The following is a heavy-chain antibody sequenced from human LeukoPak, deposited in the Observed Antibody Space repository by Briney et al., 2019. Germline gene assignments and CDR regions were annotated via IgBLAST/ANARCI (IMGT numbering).Heavy chain of an antibody. Sequence: GGSLRLSCAASGFTFSSYGMHWVRQAPGKGLEWVAVISYDGSNKYYADSVKGRFAISRDNAKNSLYLQMNSLRAEDTAVYYCAELGITMIGGVWGKGTTVTISS. J-gene: IGHJ6*04. D-gene: IGHD3-10*02. CDR3: AELGITMIGGV. V-gene: IGHV3-30*18. CDR1: GFTFSSYG. CDR2: ISYDGSNK.